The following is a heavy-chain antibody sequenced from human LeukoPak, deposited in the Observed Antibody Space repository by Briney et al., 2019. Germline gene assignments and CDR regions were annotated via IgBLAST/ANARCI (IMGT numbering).Heavy chain of an antibody. J-gene: IGHJ4*02. Sequence: SETLSLTCTVSGASISSSSYYWGWIRQPPGKGLEWIGSIFYRGSPYYNLSLKSRVSFSVDTSKNQFSLKLTSQSATDTAVYYCARIPGVVGATNVPPQNFDFWGQGTQVTVSS. D-gene: IGHD1-26*01. CDR2: IFYRGSP. V-gene: IGHV4-39*01. CDR3: ARIPGVVGATNVPPQNFDF. CDR1: GASISSSSYY.